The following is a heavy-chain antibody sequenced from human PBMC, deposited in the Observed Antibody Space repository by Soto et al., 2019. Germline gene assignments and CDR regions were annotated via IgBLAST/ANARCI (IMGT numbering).Heavy chain of an antibody. Sequence: EVQLVESGGGLVKPGGSLRLSCAASGFTLSSYSMNWVHQAPGKGLEWVSSISSSSSYIYYADSVKGRFTISRDNAKNSLYLQMNSLRAEDTAVYYCARDWGGEGTFDYWGQGTLVTVSS. V-gene: IGHV3-21*01. D-gene: IGHD3-16*01. CDR1: GFTLSSYS. CDR2: ISSSSSYI. J-gene: IGHJ4*02. CDR3: ARDWGGEGTFDY.